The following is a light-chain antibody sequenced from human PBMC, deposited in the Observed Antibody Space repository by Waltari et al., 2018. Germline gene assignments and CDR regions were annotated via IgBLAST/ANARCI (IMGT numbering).Light chain of an antibody. CDR3: QKYWSLPAT. V-gene: IGKV3-20*01. CDR1: QSVSKY. CDR2: DAS. Sequence: CRASQSVSKYLAWYQQKPGQAPRLLIYDASSRASGIPDRFSGSGSWTDFSLPISRLEPEDFAVYYCQKYWSLPATFGQGTKVEI. J-gene: IGKJ1*01.